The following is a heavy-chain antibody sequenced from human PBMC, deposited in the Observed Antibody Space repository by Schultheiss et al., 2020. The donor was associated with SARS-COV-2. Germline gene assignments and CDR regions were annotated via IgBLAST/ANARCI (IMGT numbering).Heavy chain of an antibody. Sequence: TLSLTCTVSGGSISSYYWSWIRQPPGKGLEWIGYIYYSGSTNYNPSLKSRVTISVDTSKNQFSLKLSSVTAADTAVYYCAREHDFWSGYSYYYMDVWGKGTTVTVSS. J-gene: IGHJ6*03. D-gene: IGHD3-3*01. CDR3: AREHDFWSGYSYYYMDV. CDR2: IYYSGST. CDR1: GGSISSYY. V-gene: IGHV4-59*12.